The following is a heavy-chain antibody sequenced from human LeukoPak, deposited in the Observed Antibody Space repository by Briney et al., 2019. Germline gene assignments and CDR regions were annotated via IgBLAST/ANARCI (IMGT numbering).Heavy chain of an antibody. CDR1: GDSVSSNSAA. CDR2: THYRSKWYN. D-gene: IGHD6-13*01. CDR3: ARVWSIAAAGRRDAFDI. J-gene: IGHJ3*02. V-gene: IGHV6-1*01. Sequence: SQTLSLTCAISGDSVSSNSAAWNWIRQSPSRGLEWLGRTHYRSKWYNDYAVSVKSRITINPDTSKNQFSLQLNSVTPEDTAVYYCARVWSIAAAGRRDAFDIWGQGTMVTVSS.